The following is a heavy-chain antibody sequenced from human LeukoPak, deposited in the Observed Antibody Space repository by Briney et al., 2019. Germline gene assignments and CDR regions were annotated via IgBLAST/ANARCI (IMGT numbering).Heavy chain of an antibody. Sequence: GGSLRLSCAASGFTFDDYAMHWVRQAPGKGLEWVSLISGDGGSTCYADSVKGRFTISRDNSKNSLYLQMNSLRTEDTALYYCANWGGGMDVWGQGTTVTVSS. CDR3: ANWGGGMDV. J-gene: IGHJ6*02. D-gene: IGHD7-27*01. CDR1: GFTFDDYA. V-gene: IGHV3-43*02. CDR2: ISGDGGST.